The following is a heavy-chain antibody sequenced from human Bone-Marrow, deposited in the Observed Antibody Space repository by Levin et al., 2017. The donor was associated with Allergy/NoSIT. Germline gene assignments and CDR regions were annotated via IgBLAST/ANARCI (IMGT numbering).Heavy chain of an antibody. J-gene: IGHJ6*03. CDR1: GYTFTSYN. CDR2: MNPNSGNT. V-gene: IGHV1-8*01. CDR3: ARGNWGVDSHYMDV. Sequence: GGSLRLSCTASGYTFTSYNINWVRRATGQGLEWMGWMNPNSGNTGYAQKLQGRVTMTRDTSISTAYMELSSLSFEDTAVYFCARGNWGVDSHYMDVWGKGTTVTVSS. D-gene: IGHD3-10*01.